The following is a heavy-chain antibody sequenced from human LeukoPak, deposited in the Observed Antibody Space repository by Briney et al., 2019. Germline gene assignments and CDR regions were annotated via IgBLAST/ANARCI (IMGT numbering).Heavy chain of an antibody. CDR2: IYHSGKS. CDR3: VRSVRRGFNFDN. Sequence: PSETLSLTCTVSGGSISSYYWDWIRQPPGKGLEWIASIYHSGKSYYNPSLKSRVTISVDTSKNQFSLKLRSVTAADTAVYYCVRSVRRGFNFDNWGQGTLVIVSS. V-gene: IGHV4-59*04. CDR1: GGSISSYY. D-gene: IGHD5-12*01. J-gene: IGHJ4*02.